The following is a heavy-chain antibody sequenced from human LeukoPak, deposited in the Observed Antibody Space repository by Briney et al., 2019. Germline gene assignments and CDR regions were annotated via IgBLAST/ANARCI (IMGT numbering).Heavy chain of an antibody. Sequence: GGSLRLSCAASGFTFNSFFLNWVRLTPGGELEWVACISQDGRETFYMDSVRGRFNISRDNTKNSLYLQMDSLRAEDTAVYFCVRDLGHSRHYFEYWGQGALVTVSS. CDR1: GFTFNSFF. CDR2: ISQDGRET. CDR3: VRDLGHSRHYFEY. J-gene: IGHJ4*02. D-gene: IGHD7-27*01. V-gene: IGHV3-7*01.